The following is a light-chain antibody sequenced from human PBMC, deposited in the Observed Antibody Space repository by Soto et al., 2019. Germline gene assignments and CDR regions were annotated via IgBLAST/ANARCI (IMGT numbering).Light chain of an antibody. CDR1: RSNIGAGYD. Sequence: QSVLTQPPSVSGAPGQRVTISCTGSRSNIGAGYDVHWYQQLPGTAPKLLIYGTNNRPSGVPDRFSGSKSGMSASLAITGRKAADEAKYYCQSYDNSMSGSRVFGGGTKLTVL. CDR3: QSYDNSMSGSRV. V-gene: IGLV1-40*01. CDR2: GTN. J-gene: IGLJ3*02.